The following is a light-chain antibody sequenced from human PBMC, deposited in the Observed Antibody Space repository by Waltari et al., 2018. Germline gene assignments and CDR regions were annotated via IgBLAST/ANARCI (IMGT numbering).Light chain of an antibody. CDR3: MQSIHLPR. CDR1: QSLLHDYGKAF. V-gene: IGKV2D-29*01. Sequence: DIVMTQTPLSLSVTPGQPASISCKSSQSLLHDYGKAFLSWYLQRPGPPPQLLIYEVSKRFSGVPDRFSGSGSETDFTLKISRVEAEDVGVYYCMQSIHLPRFGQGTKVEIK. J-gene: IGKJ1*01. CDR2: EVS.